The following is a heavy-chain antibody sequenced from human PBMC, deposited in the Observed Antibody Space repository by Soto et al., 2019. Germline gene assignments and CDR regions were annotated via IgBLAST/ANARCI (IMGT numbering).Heavy chain of an antibody. V-gene: IGHV3-23*01. J-gene: IGHJ3*02. Sequence: EVQLLESGGGLVQPGGSLRLSCAASGFTLGSYAMNWVRQTPGKGLEWISAISRSGGTTYYADSVKGRFTISRENSKNMLYLQMNSLRADDTAVYYCARSPEQQLLDASDIWGQGTMVTVSS. D-gene: IGHD6-13*01. CDR2: ISRSGGTT. CDR1: GFTLGSYA. CDR3: ARSPEQQLLDASDI.